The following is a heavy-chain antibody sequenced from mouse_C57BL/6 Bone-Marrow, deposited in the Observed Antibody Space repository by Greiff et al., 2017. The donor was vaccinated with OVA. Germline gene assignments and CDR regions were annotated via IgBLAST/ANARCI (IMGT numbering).Heavy chain of an antibody. CDR1: GYTFTSYW. Sequence: VQLQQPGAELVKPGASVKLSCKASGYTFTSYWMHWVKQRPGQGLEWIGMIHPNSGSTNYNEKFKSKATLTVDKSSRTAYMQLSSLTSEDSSVYYCARWGTYYSNYEGAWFAYWGQGTLVTVSA. D-gene: IGHD2-5*01. CDR2: IHPNSGST. J-gene: IGHJ3*01. V-gene: IGHV1-64*01. CDR3: ARWGTYYSNYEGAWFAY.